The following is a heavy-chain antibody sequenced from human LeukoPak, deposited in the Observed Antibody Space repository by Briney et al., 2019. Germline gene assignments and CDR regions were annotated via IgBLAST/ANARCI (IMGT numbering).Heavy chain of an antibody. CDR2: IRGGGTSE. Sequence: GGSLRLSCTASGFTFSAYAMMWVRQAPGKGPEWVSAIRGGGTSEFYADSVKGRFRISRDNSKDTLFLQMNSLRAEDKAVYYCARDPNGYYIGAFDMWGPGTMVTVSS. V-gene: IGHV3-23*01. D-gene: IGHD4-17*01. J-gene: IGHJ3*02. CDR1: GFTFSAYA. CDR3: ARDPNGYYIGAFDM.